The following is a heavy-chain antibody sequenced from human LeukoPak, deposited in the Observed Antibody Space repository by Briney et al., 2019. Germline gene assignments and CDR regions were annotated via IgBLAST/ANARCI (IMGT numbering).Heavy chain of an antibody. CDR2: IIPIFGTA. CDR3: ARAGCSSTSCPVYYGMDV. D-gene: IGHD2-2*01. V-gene: IGHV1-69*13. CDR1: GGTFSSYA. Sequence: SVTVSCKASGGTFSSYAISWVRQAPGQGLEWMGGIIPIFGTANYAQKFQGRVTITADESTSTAYMELSSLRSEDTAVYYCARAGCSSTSCPVYYGMDVWGQGTTVTVSS. J-gene: IGHJ6*02.